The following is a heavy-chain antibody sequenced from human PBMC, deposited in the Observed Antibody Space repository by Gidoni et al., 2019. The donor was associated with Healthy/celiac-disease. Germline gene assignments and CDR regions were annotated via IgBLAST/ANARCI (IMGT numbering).Heavy chain of an antibody. CDR1: GFTFSRYA. CDR3: AKALTTYDFWSGGDY. D-gene: IGHD3-3*01. Sequence: EVQLLESGGGLVQPGGSLRLSCAASGFTFSRYAMRVVRQAPGKGLEWVSAISGSGGSTYYADSVKGRFTISRDNSKNTLYLQMNSLRAEDTAVYYCAKALTTYDFWSGGDYWGQGTLVTVSS. V-gene: IGHV3-23*01. CDR2: ISGSGGST. J-gene: IGHJ4*02.